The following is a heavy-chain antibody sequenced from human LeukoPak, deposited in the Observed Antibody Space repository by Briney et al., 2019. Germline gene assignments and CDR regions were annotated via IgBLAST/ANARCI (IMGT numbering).Heavy chain of an antibody. CDR1: GGSISSSSYY. V-gene: IGHV4-39*07. CDR2: IYHSGST. J-gene: IGHJ3*02. D-gene: IGHD4-23*01. CDR3: ARDWYGGSSPPAFHI. Sequence: SETLCLSCTVSGGSISSSSYYWGCIRPPPGKGLEWIGCIYHSGSTYYPPPLKSRHTISVDTSKHQFSLKLSSVTAADTAVYYCARDWYGGSSPPAFHIWGQRTMVTVSS.